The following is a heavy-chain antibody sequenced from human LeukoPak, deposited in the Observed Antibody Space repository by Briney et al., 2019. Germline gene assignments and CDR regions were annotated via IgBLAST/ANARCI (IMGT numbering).Heavy chain of an antibody. CDR2: IRYDGSNK. V-gene: IGHV3-30*02. Sequence: GGSLRLSCAASGFTFSSYGMHWVRQAPGKGLEWVAFIRYDGSNKYYADSVKGRFTISRDNSKNTLYLQMNSLRAEDTAVYYCARNRLLRYFDWFTGEYYYYYMDVWGKGTTVTISS. CDR1: GFTFSSYG. J-gene: IGHJ6*03. D-gene: IGHD3-9*01. CDR3: ARNRLLRYFDWFTGEYYYYYMDV.